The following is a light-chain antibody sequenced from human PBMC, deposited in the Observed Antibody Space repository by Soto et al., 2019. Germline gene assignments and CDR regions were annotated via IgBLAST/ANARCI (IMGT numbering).Light chain of an antibody. CDR3: QQYDDWPET. J-gene: IGKJ1*01. CDR1: QSGSST. Sequence: EKGMKQSPATLAVSPGEKATLSCRASQSGSSTLAWYQQKPGQAPRLLIYDASTRATGIPARFSGSGSGTEFTLTISSLQSEDLAVYYCQQYDDWPETFGQGTKVDIK. CDR2: DAS. V-gene: IGKV3-15*01.